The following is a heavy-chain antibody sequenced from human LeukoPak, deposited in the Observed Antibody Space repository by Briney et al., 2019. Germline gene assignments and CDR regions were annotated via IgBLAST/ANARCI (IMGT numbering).Heavy chain of an antibody. CDR2: ISGSATDS. Sequence: GGSLRLSCTASGFTFSNHAMNWVRQAPGKGLEWVSGISGSATDSYYADSVKGRFTISRDNSKNTLYLQMNSLRAEDTALYYCANLDSYYYGSRSPFDYWGQGTLVTVSS. J-gene: IGHJ4*02. CDR3: ANLDSYYYGSRSPFDY. CDR1: GFTFSNHA. D-gene: IGHD3-10*01. V-gene: IGHV3-23*01.